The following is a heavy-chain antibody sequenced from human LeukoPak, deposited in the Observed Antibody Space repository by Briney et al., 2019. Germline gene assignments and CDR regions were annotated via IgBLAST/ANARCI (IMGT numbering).Heavy chain of an antibody. CDR2: ISTYDGNA. CDR3: ARAPSGFTYGPGDH. Sequence: AASVTVSCKASGYSFTSYGITWVRQAPGQGLEWMGWISTYDGNANYAQKLQGRVTMTTDTSTITAYMGLRSLRSDDTAVYYCARAPSGFTYGPGDHWGQGTLVTVSS. D-gene: IGHD5-18*01. CDR1: GYSFTSYG. V-gene: IGHV1-18*01. J-gene: IGHJ4*02.